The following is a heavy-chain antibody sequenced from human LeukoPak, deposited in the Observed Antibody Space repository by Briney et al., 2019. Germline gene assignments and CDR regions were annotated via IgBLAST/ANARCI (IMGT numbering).Heavy chain of an antibody. V-gene: IGHV3-7*01. Sequence: GGSLRLSCAASGFTFSSYWMSWVRLAPGQGLEWVANVKQDGSEKYYVDSVKGRFTISRDNAKNSLYLQMNSLRAEDTAVYYCARLAYCGGDCFSGLNPFDYWGQGALVTVSS. D-gene: IGHD2-21*02. CDR1: GFTFSSYW. CDR3: ARLAYCGGDCFSGLNPFDY. CDR2: VKQDGSEK. J-gene: IGHJ4*02.